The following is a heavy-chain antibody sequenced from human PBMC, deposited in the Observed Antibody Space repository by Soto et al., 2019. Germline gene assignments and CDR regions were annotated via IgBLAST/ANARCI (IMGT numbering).Heavy chain of an antibody. CDR2: ISGSGGNT. Sequence: EVQLLESGGGLVQPGGSLRLSCAASGFTFSSYAMSWVRQAPGKGLEWVSAISGSGGNTYYADSVKGRFTISRDNSKTTLYLQMTSLRAEDTAVYYCAKSLVARPYDYWGQGTLVTASS. CDR3: AKSLVARPYDY. V-gene: IGHV3-23*01. J-gene: IGHJ4*02. D-gene: IGHD6-6*01. CDR1: GFTFSSYA.